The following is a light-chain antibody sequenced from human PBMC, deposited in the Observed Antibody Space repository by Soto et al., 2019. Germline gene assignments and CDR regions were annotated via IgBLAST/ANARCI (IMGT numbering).Light chain of an antibody. Sequence: DIQMTQSPSSLSASVGDRFTITCRASQSISSYLNWYQQKPGKAPNLLIYAASSLQSGVPSRFSGSGSGTDFTLTISSLQPEDFATYYCQQSYSTPSRTFGQGTKVDIK. CDR3: QQSYSTPSRT. V-gene: IGKV1-39*01. CDR1: QSISSY. CDR2: AAS. J-gene: IGKJ1*01.